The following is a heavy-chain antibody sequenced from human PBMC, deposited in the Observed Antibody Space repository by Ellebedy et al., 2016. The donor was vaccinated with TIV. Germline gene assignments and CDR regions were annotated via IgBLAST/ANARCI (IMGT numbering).Heavy chain of an antibody. V-gene: IGHV3-23*01. D-gene: IGHD6-19*01. Sequence: GGSLRLXXAASGFTFSSYAMNWVRQAPGKGLEWVSGISGSGGSTYYADSVKGRFTISRDNSKNTLYLQMNSLRAEDTAVYYCASRPGIAVAGPGDYWGQGTLVTVS. CDR1: GFTFSSYA. CDR3: ASRPGIAVAGPGDY. J-gene: IGHJ4*02. CDR2: ISGSGGST.